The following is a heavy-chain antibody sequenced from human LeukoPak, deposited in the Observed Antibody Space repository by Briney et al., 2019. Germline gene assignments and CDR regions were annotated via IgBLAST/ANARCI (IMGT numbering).Heavy chain of an antibody. CDR1: GFTVSSNS. V-gene: IGHV3-66*03. CDR3: AKGGGYEAQYYYYYLDV. CDR2: IYSDNT. Sequence: GGSLRLSCTVSGFTVSSNSMSWVRQAPGKGLEWVSFIYSDNTHYSDSVKGRFTISRDNSKNTLYLQMKSLRAEDTAVYYCAKGGGYEAQYYYYYLDVWGKGTTVTISS. J-gene: IGHJ6*03. D-gene: IGHD5-12*01.